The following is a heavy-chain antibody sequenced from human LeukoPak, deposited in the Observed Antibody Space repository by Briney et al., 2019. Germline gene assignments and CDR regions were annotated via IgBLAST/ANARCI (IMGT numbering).Heavy chain of an antibody. CDR3: ARIPPYYDFWSRWPASWFDP. V-gene: IGHV4-34*01. J-gene: IGHJ5*02. CDR2: INHSGST. Sequence: SETLSLTCAVYGGSFSGYYWSWIRQPPGKGLEWIGEINHSGSTNYNPSLKSRVTISVDTSKNQFSLKLSSVTAADTAVYYCARIPPYYDFWSRWPASWFDPWGQGTLVTVSS. D-gene: IGHD3-3*01. CDR1: GGSFSGYY.